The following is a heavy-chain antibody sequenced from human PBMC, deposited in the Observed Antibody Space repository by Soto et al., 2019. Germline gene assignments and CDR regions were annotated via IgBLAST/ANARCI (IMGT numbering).Heavy chain of an antibody. V-gene: IGHV3-30*03. CDR2: ISNDGSKK. Sequence: QVQVVAAGGNIVQPGTSRRLSCAASGVAFTNYGIHGVRDAPGRVLGWVAHISNDGSKKFYADSVKGRFTISRDNSENTVYLQMTSLRPDDTAVFYCARDVAMPTGFGLGYWGQGTLVTVSS. CDR1: GVAFTNYG. J-gene: IGHJ4*02. D-gene: IGHD3-16*01. CDR3: ARDVAMPTGFGLGY.